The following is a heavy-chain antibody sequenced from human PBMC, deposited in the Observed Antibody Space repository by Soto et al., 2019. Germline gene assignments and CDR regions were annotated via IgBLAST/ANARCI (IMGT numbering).Heavy chain of an antibody. CDR3: AKEVTNCSGGSCPTDY. CDR2: ISGSGGST. V-gene: IGHV3-23*01. Sequence: GGSLRLSCAASGFTFSSYATSWVRQAPGKGLEWVSAISGSGGSTYYADSVKGRFTISRDNSKNTLYLQMNSLRAEDTAVYYCAKEVTNCSGGSCPTDYWGQGTLVTVSS. D-gene: IGHD2-15*01. CDR1: GFTFSSYA. J-gene: IGHJ4*02.